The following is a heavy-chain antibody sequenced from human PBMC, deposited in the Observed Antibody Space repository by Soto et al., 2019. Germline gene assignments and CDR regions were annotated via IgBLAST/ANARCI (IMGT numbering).Heavy chain of an antibody. V-gene: IGHV1-3*01. J-gene: IGHJ4*02. CDR1: GYTFTSYA. D-gene: IGHD3-16*01. CDR3: ARVHDDYVWGRQTYYFDY. CDR2: INAGNGNT. Sequence: QVQLVQSGAEVKKPGASVKVSCKASGYTFTSYAMHWVRQAPGQRLEWMGWINAGNGNTKYSQKFQGRVTITRDTSASTAYMEQSSLRSEDTAVYYCARVHDDYVWGRQTYYFDYWGQGTLVTVSS.